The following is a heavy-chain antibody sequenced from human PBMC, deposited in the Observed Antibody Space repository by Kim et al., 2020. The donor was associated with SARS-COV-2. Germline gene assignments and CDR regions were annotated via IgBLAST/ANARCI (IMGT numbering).Heavy chain of an antibody. CDR1: GYRFTKYW. J-gene: IGHJ5*02. V-gene: IGHV5-51*01. CDR3: AKTYCSGGDCYYVWFDH. CDR2: IYPDDSDT. Sequence: GESLKISCKGSGYRFTKYWIGWVRQMPGKGLEWVGIIYPDDSDTRYSPSFQGQVTISADRSINTAYLLWTSLKASDTAIYYCAKTYCSGGDCYYVWFDHWGQGPLVTVSS. D-gene: IGHD2-15*01.